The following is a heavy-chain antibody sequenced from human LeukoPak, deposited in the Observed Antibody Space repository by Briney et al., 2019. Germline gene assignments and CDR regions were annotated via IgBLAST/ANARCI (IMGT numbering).Heavy chain of an antibody. V-gene: IGHV1-2*02. CDR2: INPNSGGT. J-gene: IGHJ4*02. CDR1: GYTFTGYY. CDR3: ARDSSDSSGYQPNDY. D-gene: IGHD3-22*01. Sequence: EASVKVSCKASGYTFTGYYMHWVRQAPGQGLEWMGWINPNSGGTNYAQKFQGRVTMTRDTSISTAYMELSRLRSDDTAVYYCARDSSDSSGYQPNDYWGQGTLVTVSS.